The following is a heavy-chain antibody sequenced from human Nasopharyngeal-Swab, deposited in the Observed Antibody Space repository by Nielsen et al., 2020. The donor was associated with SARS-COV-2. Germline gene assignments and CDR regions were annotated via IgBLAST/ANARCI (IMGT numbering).Heavy chain of an antibody. CDR2: IYFSGYT. V-gene: IGHV4-4*07. CDR3: ARDAQAARQFDY. D-gene: IGHD6-6*01. Sequence: WIRQPPGKGLEWIGRIYFSGYTNYSPSLKSRVTMSVDTSKNQFSLKLTSVTAAATAVYFCARDAQAARQFDYWGQGALVTVSS. J-gene: IGHJ4*02.